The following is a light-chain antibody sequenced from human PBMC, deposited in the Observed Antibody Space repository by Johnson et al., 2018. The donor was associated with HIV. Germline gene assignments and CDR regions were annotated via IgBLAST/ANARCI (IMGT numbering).Light chain of an antibody. CDR2: DSN. CDR1: SSNIGNNY. J-gene: IGLJ1*01. CDR3: GTWDTSLSPGGV. V-gene: IGLV1-51*01. Sequence: QSVLTQPPSVSAAPGQKVTISCSGSSSNIGNNYVSWYQQLPGTAPKLLIYDSNKRPSGIPDRFSGSKSGTSATLGITGLQTGDEADYYCGTWDTSLSPGGVFGTGTKVSVL.